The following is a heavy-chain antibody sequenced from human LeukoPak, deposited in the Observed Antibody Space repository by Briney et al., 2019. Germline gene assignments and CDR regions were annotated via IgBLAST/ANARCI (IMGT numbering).Heavy chain of an antibody. D-gene: IGHD3-10*01. CDR2: ISGSGGST. CDR1: GFTFSSYA. J-gene: IGHJ4*02. V-gene: IGHV3-23*01. CDR3: AKYGSGSYWRYFDY. Sequence: GGSLRLSCAASGFTFSSYAMSWVRQAPGKGLEWVSAISGSGGSTYYADSVKGRFTISRHNSKNTLYLQMNSLRAEDTAVYYCAKYGSGSYWRYFDYWGQGTLVTVSS.